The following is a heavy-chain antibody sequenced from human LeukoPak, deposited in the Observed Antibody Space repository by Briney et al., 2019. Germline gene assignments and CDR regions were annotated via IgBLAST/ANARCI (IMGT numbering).Heavy chain of an antibody. CDR2: IIPISGTA. J-gene: IGHJ3*02. Sequence: ASVKVSCKASGGTFSSYAISWVRQAPGQGLEWMGGIIPISGTANYAQKFQGRVTITADESTSTAYMELSSLRSEDTAVYYCARGPDSGYDLYDAFDIWGQGTMVTVSS. D-gene: IGHD5-12*01. CDR3: ARGPDSGYDLYDAFDI. CDR1: GGTFSSYA. V-gene: IGHV1-69*13.